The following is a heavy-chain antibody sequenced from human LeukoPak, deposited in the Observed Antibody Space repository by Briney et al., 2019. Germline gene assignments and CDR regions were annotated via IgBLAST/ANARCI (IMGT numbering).Heavy chain of an antibody. CDR3: AKDGQGEDYFDY. D-gene: IGHD3-16*01. Sequence: PGGSLRLSCAASGFTFDDYAMHWVRQAPGKGLEWVSLISWDGGSTYYADSVKGRFTISRDNSKNSLYLQMNSLRAEDTALYYCAKDGQGEDYFDYWGQGTLVTVSS. CDR2: ISWDGGST. V-gene: IGHV3-43D*03. CDR1: GFTFDDYA. J-gene: IGHJ4*02.